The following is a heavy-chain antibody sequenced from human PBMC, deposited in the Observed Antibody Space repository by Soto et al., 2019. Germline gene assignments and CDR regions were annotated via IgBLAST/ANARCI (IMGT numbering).Heavy chain of an antibody. CDR3: ARERDLWFDP. J-gene: IGHJ5*02. V-gene: IGHV1-18*04. CDR2: ISGYTGNK. CDR1: GYSLTDYG. Sequence: QVQLVQSGAEVKKPGASVKVSCKASGYSLTDYGISWVRQAPGQGLEWMGWISGYTGNKNYAQKLQGRVTMTTDTSTNTAYMELRSLRSDDTGVYYCARERDLWFDPWGQGTLVTVAS.